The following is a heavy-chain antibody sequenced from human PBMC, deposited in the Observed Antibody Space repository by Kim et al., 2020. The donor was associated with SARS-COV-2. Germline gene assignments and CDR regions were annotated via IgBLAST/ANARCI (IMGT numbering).Heavy chain of an antibody. CDR1: GYTFTSYG. CDR3: GRSQDYGDYGVVGF. Sequence: ASVKVSCKTSGYTFTSYGINWVRQAPGQGLQWMGWINTKTGNPMYAQAFTGRFVFSFDTSVDTAFLEITALKDEDTAVYYCGRSQDYGDYGVVGFWGQGT. CDR2: INTKTGNP. J-gene: IGHJ4*02. V-gene: IGHV7-4-1*02. D-gene: IGHD4-17*01.